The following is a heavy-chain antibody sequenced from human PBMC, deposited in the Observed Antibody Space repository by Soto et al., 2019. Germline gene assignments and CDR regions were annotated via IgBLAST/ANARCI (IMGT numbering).Heavy chain of an antibody. D-gene: IGHD1-1*01. CDR1: GVPFGTFT. Sequence: EVQLVESGGGLVQPGGSLRLSCAVSGVPFGTFTMNWVRQAPGEGLEWVSGLSDNVGTTHYAYSVKGRFTISRDKSKKTLYLQMKNLSAEDTAVYYCAKHFIGGRLQSPFDLWGQGTLVTVSS. CDR3: AKHFIGGRLQSPFDL. J-gene: IGHJ4*02. V-gene: IGHV3-23*04. CDR2: LSDNVGTT.